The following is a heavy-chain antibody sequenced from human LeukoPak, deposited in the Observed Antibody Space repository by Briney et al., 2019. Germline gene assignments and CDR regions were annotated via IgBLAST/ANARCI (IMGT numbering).Heavy chain of an antibody. CDR1: GGTFSSYA. CDR2: IIPILCIA. Sequence: SVKVSCKASGGTFSSYAISWVRQAPGQGLEWMGRIIPILCIANYAQKFQGRVTITVDKSTSTAYMELSSLRSEDTAVYYCARTTMIVVVAPFDYWGQGTLVTVSS. D-gene: IGHD3-22*01. CDR3: ARTTMIVVVAPFDY. V-gene: IGHV1-69*04. J-gene: IGHJ4*02.